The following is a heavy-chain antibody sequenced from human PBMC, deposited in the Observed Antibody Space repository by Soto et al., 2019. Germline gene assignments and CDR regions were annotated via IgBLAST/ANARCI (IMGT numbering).Heavy chain of an antibody. J-gene: IGHJ3*02. CDR1: GFTVRSNY. Sequence: GSLRLSCAASGFTVRSNYMSWVRQAPGKGLEWVSVIYSGGSTYYADSVKGRFTISRDNSKNTLYLQMNSLRAEDTAVYYCARVGDGYTRGYAFDIWGQGTMVTVSS. V-gene: IGHV3-53*01. D-gene: IGHD5-12*01. CDR3: ARVGDGYTRGYAFDI. CDR2: IYSGGST.